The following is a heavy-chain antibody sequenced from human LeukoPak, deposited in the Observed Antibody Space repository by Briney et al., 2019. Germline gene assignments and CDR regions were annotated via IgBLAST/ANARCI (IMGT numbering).Heavy chain of an antibody. Sequence: PGGSLRLSCAASGFTFSNAWMSWVRQAPGKGLEWVGRIKSKTDGGTTDYAAPVKGRLTISRDDSKNTLYLQMNSLKTEDTAVYYCTTGYSSPPYAFDIWGQGTMVTVSS. CDR2: IKSKTDGGTT. J-gene: IGHJ3*02. CDR1: GFTFSNAW. V-gene: IGHV3-15*01. D-gene: IGHD6-19*01. CDR3: TTGYSSPPYAFDI.